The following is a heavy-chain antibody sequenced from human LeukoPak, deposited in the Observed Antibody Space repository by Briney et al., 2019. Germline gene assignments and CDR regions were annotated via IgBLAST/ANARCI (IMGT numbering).Heavy chain of an antibody. Sequence: GGSLRLSCAASGFTFSSYAMSWVRQAPGKGLEWVSAISGSGGSTYYADSVKGRFTISRDNSKNTLYLQMNSLRAEDTAVYYCAKVSLESLYGGGYFDYWGQGTLVSVSS. V-gene: IGHV3-23*01. D-gene: IGHD1-1*01. J-gene: IGHJ4*02. CDR1: GFTFSSYA. CDR3: AKVSLESLYGGGYFDY. CDR2: ISGSGGST.